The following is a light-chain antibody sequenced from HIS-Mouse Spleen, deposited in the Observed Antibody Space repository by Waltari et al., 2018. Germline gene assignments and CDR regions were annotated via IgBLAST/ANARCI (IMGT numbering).Light chain of an antibody. J-gene: IGLJ1*01. Sequence: QSVLTQPPSASGTPGQRVTIPCSGSRSNIGSNTLNWYQQLPGTAPKLLIYSNNQRPSGVPDRFSGSKSGTSASLAISGLQSEDEADYYCAAWDDSLNGNYVFGTGTKVTVL. CDR1: RSNIGSNT. CDR2: SNN. CDR3: AAWDDSLNGNYV. V-gene: IGLV1-44*01.